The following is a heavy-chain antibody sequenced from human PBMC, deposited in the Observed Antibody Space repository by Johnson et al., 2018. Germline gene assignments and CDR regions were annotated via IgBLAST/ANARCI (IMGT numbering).Heavy chain of an antibody. CDR2: ISYDGKNK. J-gene: IGHJ4*02. D-gene: IGHD2-8*01. Sequence: VQLVESGGGVVQPGGSLRLSCIASGFAFHTYAIHWFRQSPGKGLEWVAVISYDGKNKIYGDSVKGRFTISRDDSFNTLYLHMDSLRAEDPGIYYCARGDGYCTTSPGPPGAYWGQGTLVTVSS. V-gene: IGHV3-30*03. CDR3: ARGDGYCTTSPGPPGAY. CDR1: GFAFHTYA.